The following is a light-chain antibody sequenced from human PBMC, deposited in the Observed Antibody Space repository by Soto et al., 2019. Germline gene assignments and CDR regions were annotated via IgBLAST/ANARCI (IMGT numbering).Light chain of an antibody. Sequence: EIVLTQSPGTLSLSPGERATLSCRASDRVDSRGLVWYQQKPGLAPRLLIYGASNRAIGIPDRFSGSGSGTDFTLTITRLEPEDFALYQCQYDAGPPLTFGGGTKVEI. CDR3: QYDAGPPLT. V-gene: IGKV3-20*01. CDR2: GAS. J-gene: IGKJ4*01. CDR1: DRVDSRG.